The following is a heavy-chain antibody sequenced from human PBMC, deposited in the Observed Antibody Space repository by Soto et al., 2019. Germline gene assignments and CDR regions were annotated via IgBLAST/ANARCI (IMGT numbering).Heavy chain of an antibody. Sequence: PSETLSLTCTVSGGSITSSSYYWGWIRQPPGKGLEWIGTFYYSGGTYYNPSLKSRVTISVDTSKNQFSLKLTSVTAADTAVYYCARDKITGLFDYWGQGTLVTVSS. CDR3: ARDKITGLFDY. D-gene: IGHD2-8*02. CDR1: GGSITSSSYY. J-gene: IGHJ4*02. CDR2: FYYSGGT. V-gene: IGHV4-39*07.